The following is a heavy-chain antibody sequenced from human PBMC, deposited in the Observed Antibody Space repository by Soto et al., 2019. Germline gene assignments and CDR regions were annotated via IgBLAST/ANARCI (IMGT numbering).Heavy chain of an antibody. CDR3: ASYCSSTSCPDTEYGMDV. V-gene: IGHV1-18*01. CDR1: GYTFTSYG. CDR2: ISAYNGNT. D-gene: IGHD2-2*01. Sequence: ASVKVSCKASGYTFTSYGISWVRQAPGQGLEWMGWISAYNGNTNYAQKLQGRVTMTTDTSTSTAYMELRSLRSDDTAVYYCASYCSSTSCPDTEYGMDVWGQGTTVTVSS. J-gene: IGHJ6*02.